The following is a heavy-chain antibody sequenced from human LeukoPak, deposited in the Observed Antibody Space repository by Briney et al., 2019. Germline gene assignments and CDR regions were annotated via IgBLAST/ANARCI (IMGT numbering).Heavy chain of an antibody. J-gene: IGHJ4*02. CDR1: GYTFTSYD. V-gene: IGHV1-8*01. CDR3: ARVGHYYDSSGYYPFDY. CDR2: MNPNSGNT. D-gene: IGHD3-22*01. Sequence: ASVKVSCTASGYTFTSYDINWVRQATGQGLEWMGWMNPNSGNTGYAQKFQGRVTMTRNTSISTAYMELSSLRSEDTAVYYCARVGHYYDSSGYYPFDYWGQGTLVTVSS.